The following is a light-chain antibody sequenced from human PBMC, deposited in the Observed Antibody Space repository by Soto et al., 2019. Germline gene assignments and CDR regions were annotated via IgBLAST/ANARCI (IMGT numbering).Light chain of an antibody. CDR2: SSN. Sequence: QSVLTQPPSASGTPGQRVTIYCSGSSSNIGSNTVNWYRQLPGTAPKLLIYSSNQRPSGVPDRFSGSKSGTSASLAISGLPSEYEADYYCAVWDDSLNGPVFGGGTKLTVL. J-gene: IGLJ3*02. V-gene: IGLV1-44*01. CDR1: SSNIGSNT. CDR3: AVWDDSLNGPV.